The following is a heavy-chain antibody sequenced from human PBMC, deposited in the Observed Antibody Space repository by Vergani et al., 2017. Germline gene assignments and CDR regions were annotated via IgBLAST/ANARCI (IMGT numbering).Heavy chain of an antibody. V-gene: IGHV1-18*01. Sequence: QVQLVQSGAEVKKPGAPVKVSCKASGYTFTSYGISWVRQAPGQGLEWMGWISAYNGNTNYAQKLQGRVTMTTDTSTSTAYMELRRLRSDDTAVSYCARDIEDADYYDGMDVWGRGSTVTASP. D-gene: IGHD1-26*01. J-gene: IGHJ6*01. CDR1: GYTFTSYG. CDR3: ARDIEDADYYDGMDV. CDR2: ISAYNGNT.